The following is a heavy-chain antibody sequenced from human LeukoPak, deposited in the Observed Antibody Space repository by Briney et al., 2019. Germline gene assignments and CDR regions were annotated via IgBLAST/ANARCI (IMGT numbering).Heavy chain of an antibody. CDR1: GGSISPYY. Sequence: SQTLSLTFTVSGGSISPYYWSWIRQPPGKGLEWIAYIFYNGNTNYNPSLKSRVTISLDTSKNQFSLKLSSVTAADTAVYYCARVSSVLRFLEWLPYFDYWGQGTLVTVSS. CDR2: IFYNGNT. D-gene: IGHD3-3*01. V-gene: IGHV4-59*08. J-gene: IGHJ4*02. CDR3: ARVSSVLRFLEWLPYFDY.